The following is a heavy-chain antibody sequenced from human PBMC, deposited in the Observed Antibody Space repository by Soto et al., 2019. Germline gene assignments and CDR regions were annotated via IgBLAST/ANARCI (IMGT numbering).Heavy chain of an antibody. D-gene: IGHD5-18*01. J-gene: IGHJ6*02. Sequence: ASVKVCCKASGVTFSSYTISWVRQAPGQGLEWMGRIIPILGIANYAQKFQGRVTITADKSTSTAYMELSSLRSEDTAVYYCARVVGGYSYGPYYYGMDVWG. CDR3: ARVVGGYSYGPYYYGMDV. CDR2: IIPILGIA. V-gene: IGHV1-69*02. CDR1: GVTFSSYT.